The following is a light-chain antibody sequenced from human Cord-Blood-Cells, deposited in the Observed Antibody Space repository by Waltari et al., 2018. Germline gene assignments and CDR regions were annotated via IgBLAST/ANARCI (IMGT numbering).Light chain of an antibody. J-gene: IGLJ1*01. V-gene: IGLV2-14*01. CDR1: SRDVGGYNY. CDR2: EVS. Sequence: HSALTQPASVSGSPGQSITISCTGTSRDVGGYNYQPWYQQHAGKAPKLMIYEVSNRPSGVSNRFSGSKSGNTASLTISGLQAEDEADYYCSSYTSSSTYVFGTGTKVTVL. CDR3: SSYTSSSTYV.